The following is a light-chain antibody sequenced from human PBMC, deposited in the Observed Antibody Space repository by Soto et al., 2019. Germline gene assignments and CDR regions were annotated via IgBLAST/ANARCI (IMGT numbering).Light chain of an antibody. CDR3: QQYMSYS. J-gene: IGKJ1*01. CDR1: QAIRTA. Sequence: IQMTQSPSSLSASVGDRVTITCRASQAIRTALGWYQQKPGTAPKLLIYHASTLESGVPSRFSGSGSGTEFTLTISSLQPDDFATYYCQQYMSYSFGQGTKVDIK. V-gene: IGKV1-13*02. CDR2: HAS.